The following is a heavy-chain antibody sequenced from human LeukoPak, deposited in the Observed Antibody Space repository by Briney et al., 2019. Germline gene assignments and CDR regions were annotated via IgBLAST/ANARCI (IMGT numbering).Heavy chain of an antibody. CDR3: ARLGSTGYYLPLDY. D-gene: IGHD3-22*01. CDR1: GFTFSNYA. CDR2: VNNNENTT. V-gene: IGHV3-64*01. Sequence: GGSLRLSCAASGFTFSNYAMHWVRQAPGKGLEFVSAVNNNENTTYYANSVKGRFTISRDNSKSTLYLQMGSLRAEDMAVYYCARLGSTGYYLPLDYWGQGTLVTVSS. J-gene: IGHJ4*02.